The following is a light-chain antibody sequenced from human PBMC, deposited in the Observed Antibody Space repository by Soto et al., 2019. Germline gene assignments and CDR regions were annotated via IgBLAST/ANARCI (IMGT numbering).Light chain of an antibody. CDR1: TGYD. CDR3: QSYDSSLSGWV. V-gene: IGLV1-40*01. Sequence: QSVLTQPPPVSGAPGQRVTISCTGSTGYDVHWYQQFPGTAPKLLIHDNSIRPSGVPDRFSGSKSGTSASLAITGLQAEDEADYYCQSYDSSLSGWVFGGGTQLTVL. J-gene: IGLJ3*02. CDR2: DNS.